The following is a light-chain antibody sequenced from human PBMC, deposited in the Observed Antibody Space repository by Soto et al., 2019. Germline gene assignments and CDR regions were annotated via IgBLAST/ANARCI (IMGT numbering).Light chain of an antibody. J-gene: IGLJ1*01. CDR1: SSDVGGYNY. CDR3: SSYTSSSTCHV. Sequence: QSVLTQPASVSGSPGQSITISCTGTSSDVGGYNYVSWYQQHPGKAPKLMIYEVSNRPSGVSNRFSGSKSGNTASLTISGLQAEDEADYYCSSYTSSSTCHVFGTGTKLTVL. CDR2: EVS. V-gene: IGLV2-14*01.